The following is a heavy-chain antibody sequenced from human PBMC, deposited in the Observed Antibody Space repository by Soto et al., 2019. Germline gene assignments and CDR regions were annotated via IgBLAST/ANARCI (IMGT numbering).Heavy chain of an antibody. V-gene: IGHV1-58*01. D-gene: IGHD1-26*01. Sequence: SVKVSCKASGLTFTSSAVQWLRQARGQRLEWIGWIVVGSGNTNYAQKFQERVTITRDMSTSTAYMELSSLRSEDTAVYYCAAVGWELLYFQHWGQGTLVTVSS. CDR2: IVVGSGNT. J-gene: IGHJ1*01. CDR1: GLTFTSSA. CDR3: AAVGWELLYFQH.